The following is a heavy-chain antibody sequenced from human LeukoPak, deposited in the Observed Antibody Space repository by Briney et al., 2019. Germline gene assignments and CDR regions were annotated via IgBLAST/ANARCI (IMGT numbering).Heavy chain of an antibody. Sequence: GGSLRLSCAASGFTFNSYAMSWVRQAPGKGLEWVSAISASGGTTYYADSVKGRFTISRDNSKNTLYVQMTSLRAEDTAVYYCARTLGDAFDIWGQGTMVTVSS. CDR2: ISASGGTT. V-gene: IGHV3-23*01. CDR3: ARTLGDAFDI. J-gene: IGHJ3*02. CDR1: GFTFNSYA.